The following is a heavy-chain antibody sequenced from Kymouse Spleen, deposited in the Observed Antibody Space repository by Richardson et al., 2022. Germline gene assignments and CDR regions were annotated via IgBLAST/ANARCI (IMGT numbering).Heavy chain of an antibody. J-gene: IGHJ6*02. D-gene: IGHD5-18,IGHD5-18*01. V-gene: IGHV3-9*01. CDR3: AKDIGSYGYVGYYYYGMDV. CDR1: GFTFDDYA. Sequence: EVQLVESGGGLVQPGRSLRLSCAASGFTFDDYAMHWVRQAPGKGLEWVSGISWNSGSIGYADSVKGRFTISRDNAKNSLYLQMNSLRAEDTALYYCAKDIGSYGYVGYYYYGMDVWGQGTTVTVSS. CDR2: ISWNSGSI.